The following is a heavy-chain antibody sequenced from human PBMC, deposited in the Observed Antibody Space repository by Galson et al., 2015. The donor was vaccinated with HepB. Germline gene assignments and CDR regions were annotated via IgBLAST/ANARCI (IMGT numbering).Heavy chain of an antibody. CDR1: GFTFSSYG. D-gene: IGHD3-10*01. Sequence: SLRLSCAASGFTFSSYGMHWVRQAPGKGLEWVAVISYDGSNKYYADSVKGRFTISRDNSKNTLYLQMNSLRAEDTAVYYCAKDLHGSLWGQGTMVTVSS. V-gene: IGHV3-30*18. CDR2: ISYDGSNK. J-gene: IGHJ3*01. CDR3: AKDLHGSL.